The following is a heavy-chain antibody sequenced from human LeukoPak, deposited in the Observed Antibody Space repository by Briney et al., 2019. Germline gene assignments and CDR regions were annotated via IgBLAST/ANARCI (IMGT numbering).Heavy chain of an antibody. V-gene: IGHV4-39*07. CDR1: GGTISSSSYY. D-gene: IGHD3-10*01. CDR3: AREGNYYGSGIPNPFDY. Sequence: PSETLSLTCTVSGGTISSSSYYWGWIRQPPGKGLEWIGSIYYSGSTYYNPSLKSRVTISVDTSKNQFSLKLSSVTAADTAVYYCAREGNYYGSGIPNPFDYWGQGTLVTVSS. CDR2: IYYSGST. J-gene: IGHJ4*02.